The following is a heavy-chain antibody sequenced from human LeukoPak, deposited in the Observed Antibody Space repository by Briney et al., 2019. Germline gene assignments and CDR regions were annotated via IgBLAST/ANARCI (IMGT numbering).Heavy chain of an antibody. J-gene: IGHJ3*02. Sequence: GGSLRLSCAASGFSFSTYGMHWVRQAPGKGLEWVAVIWYDGSNKYYADSVKGRFTISRDNSKKTLYLQMNSLRAKDTAVYYCAREGPVVVIDYAFDIWGQGTMVTVSS. CDR2: IWYDGSNK. D-gene: IGHD2-21*01. V-gene: IGHV3-33*01. CDR1: GFSFSTYG. CDR3: AREGPVVVIDYAFDI.